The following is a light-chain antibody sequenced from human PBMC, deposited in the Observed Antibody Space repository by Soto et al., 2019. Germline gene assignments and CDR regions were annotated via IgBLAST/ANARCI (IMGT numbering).Light chain of an antibody. CDR1: SSDVGGYNY. CDR2: EVS. Sequence: QSALTQPPSASGSPGQSVTISCTGTSSDVGGYNYVSWYQQHPGKAPQLMIYEVSKRPSGVPDRCSGSKSGNTASLTAAGLQAEDAADYYCSSYAGSNRIVVFGGGTKLTVL. V-gene: IGLV2-8*01. J-gene: IGLJ2*01. CDR3: SSYAGSNRIVV.